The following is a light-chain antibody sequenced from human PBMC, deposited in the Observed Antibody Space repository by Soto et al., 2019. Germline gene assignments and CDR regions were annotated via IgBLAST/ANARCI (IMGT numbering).Light chain of an antibody. Sequence: EIVMTQSPATLSVSPGERATLSCRASQRVSNRLAWYQQRPGQAPRLLIYRASARATGIPARFSGSGSGTEFTLTIRSLQSEDFAIYYGQQSSDWPRTFGQGTKVEIK. CDR1: QRVSNR. CDR3: QQSSDWPRT. V-gene: IGKV3-15*01. J-gene: IGKJ1*01. CDR2: RAS.